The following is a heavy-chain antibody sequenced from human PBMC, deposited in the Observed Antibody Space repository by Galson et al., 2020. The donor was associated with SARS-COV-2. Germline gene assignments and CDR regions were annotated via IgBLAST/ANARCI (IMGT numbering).Heavy chain of an antibody. D-gene: IGHD6-19*01. CDR2: VPYSGTT. V-gene: IGHV4-59*01. CDR1: GVSISAYY. CDR3: LRDRGSGRWLGLDY. J-gene: IGHJ4*02. Sequence: ETSETLSLTCSVSGVSISAYYWSWIRQPPGKGLEWLGHVPYSGTTQYHTSLEGRVTISADTSKNQFSLYLNAVTAADTGLDYCLRDRGSGRWLGLDYWSQGTLVTVSS.